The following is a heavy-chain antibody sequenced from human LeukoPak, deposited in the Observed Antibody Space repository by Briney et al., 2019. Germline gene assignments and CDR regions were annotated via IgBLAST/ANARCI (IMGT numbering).Heavy chain of an antibody. Sequence: AGGSLRLSCAASGFTFSSYAMSWVRQAPGKGLEWVSAISGSGGSTYYADSVKGGFTISRDNSKNTLYLQMNSLRAEDTAVYYCAKGWASYYYYYMDVWGKGTTVTVSS. D-gene: IGHD3-16*01. J-gene: IGHJ6*03. CDR2: ISGSGGST. CDR1: GFTFSSYA. V-gene: IGHV3-23*01. CDR3: AKGWASYYYYYMDV.